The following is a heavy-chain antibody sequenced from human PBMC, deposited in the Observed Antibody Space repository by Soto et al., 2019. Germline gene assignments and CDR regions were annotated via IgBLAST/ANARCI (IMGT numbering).Heavy chain of an antibody. J-gene: IGHJ6*02. Sequence: SVKVSCKASGGTFSSYAISWVRQAPGQGLEWMGGIIPIFGTANYAQKFQGRVTITADESTSTAYMELSSLRSEDTAVYYCAAPRPRWGYCSSTSCPNHQRYYYYGMDVWGQGTTVTVSS. CDR1: GGTFSSYA. CDR2: IIPIFGTA. D-gene: IGHD2-2*01. CDR3: AAPRPRWGYCSSTSCPNHQRYYYYGMDV. V-gene: IGHV1-69*13.